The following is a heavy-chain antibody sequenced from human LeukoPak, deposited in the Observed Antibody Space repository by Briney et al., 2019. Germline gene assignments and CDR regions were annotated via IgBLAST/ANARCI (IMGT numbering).Heavy chain of an antibody. Sequence: ASVKVSCKVSGYTFTSYDINWVRQATGQGLEWMGWMNPNSGNTGYAQKFQGRVTITRNTSISTAYMELSSLRSEDTAVYYCARGRYCSGGSCYQRLDYWGQGTLVTVSS. CDR2: MNPNSGNT. V-gene: IGHV1-8*03. CDR1: GYTFTSYD. D-gene: IGHD2-15*01. CDR3: ARGRYCSGGSCYQRLDY. J-gene: IGHJ4*02.